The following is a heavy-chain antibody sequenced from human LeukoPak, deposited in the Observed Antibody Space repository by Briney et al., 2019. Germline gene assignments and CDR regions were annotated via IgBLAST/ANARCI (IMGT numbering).Heavy chain of an antibody. J-gene: IGHJ4*02. CDR1: GFTFSSYS. D-gene: IGHD2-2*01. V-gene: IGHV3-21*01. Sequence: GGSLRLSCAASGFTFSSYSMNWVRQAPGKGLEWVSSISSSSSYIYYADSVKGRFTISRDNAKSSLYLQMNSLRAEDTAVYYCARDQGEIVPAAMPHWGQGTLVTVSS. CDR3: ARDQGEIVPAAMPH. CDR2: ISSSSSYI.